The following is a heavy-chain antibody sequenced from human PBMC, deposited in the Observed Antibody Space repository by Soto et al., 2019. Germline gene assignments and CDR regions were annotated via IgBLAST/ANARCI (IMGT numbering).Heavy chain of an antibody. Sequence: QITLKESGPTLVNPTQTLTLTCTFSGFSLSTSGVGVGWIRQPPGKALEWLALIYWDDDKRYSPSLKSRLTITKDTSKNQVVLTMTNMDPEDTATYYNAHRLHVTTVTLFDYWGLGTLVTVSS. D-gene: IGHD4-17*01. CDR1: GFSLSTSGVG. V-gene: IGHV2-5*02. CDR3: AHRLHVTTVTLFDY. CDR2: IYWDDDK. J-gene: IGHJ4*02.